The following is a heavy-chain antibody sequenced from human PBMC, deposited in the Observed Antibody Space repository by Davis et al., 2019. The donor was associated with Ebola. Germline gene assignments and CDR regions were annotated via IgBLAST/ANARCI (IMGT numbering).Heavy chain of an antibody. J-gene: IGHJ4*02. CDR2: IYYSGST. V-gene: IGHV4-59*12. CDR1: GGSISSYY. Sequence: SETLSLTCPVSGGSISSYYWSWIRQPPGKGLEWIGYIYYSGSTNYNPSLKSRVTISVDTPKNQFSLKLSSVTAADTAVYYCARVPNQLVLRLDYWGQGTLVTVSS. CDR3: ARVPNQLVLRLDY. D-gene: IGHD6-6*01.